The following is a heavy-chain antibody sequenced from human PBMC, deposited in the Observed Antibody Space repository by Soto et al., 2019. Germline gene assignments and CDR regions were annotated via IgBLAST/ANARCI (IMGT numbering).Heavy chain of an antibody. J-gene: IGHJ4*02. CDR3: SKGGRQWLVTSDFNY. D-gene: IGHD6-19*01. V-gene: IGHV3-30*18. CDR1: GFTFSDYA. Sequence: VQLVESGGGVVQPGRSLPLSCAASGFTFSDYAMHWVRQAPGKGLEWVAVVSHDGRNTHYAESVKGRFTISSDSSRNTVCLELTSLGAEDTAVYYCSKGGRQWLVTSDFNYWGQGALVTVSS. CDR2: VSHDGRNT.